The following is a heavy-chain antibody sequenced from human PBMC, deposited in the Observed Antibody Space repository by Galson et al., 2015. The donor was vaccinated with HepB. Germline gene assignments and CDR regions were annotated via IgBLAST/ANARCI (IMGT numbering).Heavy chain of an antibody. V-gene: IGHV3-7*01. CDR3: ATCGGQLRGENWFDP. CDR2: IKRDGSLK. D-gene: IGHD3-16*01. Sequence: SLRLSCAASGFTFSDYYMSWVRQAPGKGLEWVAHIKRDGSLKFYLDSVKGRFTISRDNAKNSLYLQMNSLRDEDTAVYYCATCGGQLRGENWFDPWGQGTLVTVSS. J-gene: IGHJ5*02. CDR1: GFTFSDYY.